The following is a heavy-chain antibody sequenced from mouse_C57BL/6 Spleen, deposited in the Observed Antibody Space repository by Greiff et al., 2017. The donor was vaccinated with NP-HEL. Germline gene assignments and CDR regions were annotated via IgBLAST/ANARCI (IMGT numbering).Heavy chain of an antibody. V-gene: IGHV1-72*01. J-gene: IGHJ2*01. CDR3: ARETAQASYYFDY. CDR1: GYTFTSYW. D-gene: IGHD3-2*02. CDR2: IDPNSGGT. Sequence: QVQLQQPGAELVKPGASVKLSCKASGYTFTSYWMHWVKQRPGRGLEWIGRIDPNSGGTKYNEKFKSKATLTVDKPSSTAYMQVRSLTSEDSAVDYGARETAQASYYFDYWGQGTTLTVSS.